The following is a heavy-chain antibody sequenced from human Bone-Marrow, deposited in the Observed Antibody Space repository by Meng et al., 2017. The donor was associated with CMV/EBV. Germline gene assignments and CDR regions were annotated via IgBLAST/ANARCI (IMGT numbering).Heavy chain of an antibody. J-gene: IGHJ5*02. CDR1: GFSLSTRGVG. CDR3: VHTNHYYGLNYFHT. CDR2: IYWDDDK. V-gene: IGHV2-5*02. D-gene: IGHD3-10*01. Sequence: QITLKESGPTLVKPXLTLTLTCXFSGFSLSTRGVGVGWIRQPPRKAPEWPALIYWDDDKRYNPSLKSRLIITKDTSKNQVVFTMTNMDPVDTATYFCVHTNHYYGLNYFHTWGQGTLVTVSS.